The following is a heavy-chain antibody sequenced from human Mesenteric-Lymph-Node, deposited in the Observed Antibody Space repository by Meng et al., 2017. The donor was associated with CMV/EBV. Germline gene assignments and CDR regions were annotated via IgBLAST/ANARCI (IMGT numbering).Heavy chain of an antibody. Sequence: GGSLRLSCAASGCTVSRNEMGWVRQAPGKGLEWVSVIYSGGSTYYADSVKGRFTISRDNSKNTLYLQMNSLRAEDTAVYYCAQSGGYYYDSSGYHSDAFDIWGQGTMVTVSS. J-gene: IGHJ3*02. CDR2: IYSGGST. D-gene: IGHD3-22*01. CDR1: GCTVSRNE. CDR3: AQSGGYYYDSSGYHSDAFDI. V-gene: IGHV3-53*01.